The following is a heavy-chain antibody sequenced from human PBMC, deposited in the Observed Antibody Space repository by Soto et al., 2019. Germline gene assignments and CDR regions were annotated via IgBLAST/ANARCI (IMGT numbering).Heavy chain of an antibody. Sequence: SETLSLTCTVSGGSIRSATYYWSWIRQQPGKGLEWIGYIYYTGATYYNMSLKSRLSISLDTSENQFSLRLNSVTAADTAVYYCARDRIVVVPAAMKPYYYYGMDVWGQGTTVTVS. CDR2: IYYTGAT. CDR1: GGSIRSATYY. J-gene: IGHJ6*02. V-gene: IGHV4-31*03. CDR3: ARDRIVVVPAAMKPYYYYGMDV. D-gene: IGHD2-2*01.